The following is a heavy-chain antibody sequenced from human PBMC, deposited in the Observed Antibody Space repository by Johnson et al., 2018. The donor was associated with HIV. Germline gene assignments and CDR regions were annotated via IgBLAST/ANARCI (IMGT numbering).Heavy chain of an antibody. CDR3: AREGSSGWYGGGDALSAFDI. V-gene: IGHV3-30-3*01. CDR1: GFTFSSYA. Sequence: QEQLEESGGGVVQPGRSLRLSCAASGFTFSSYAMHWVRQAPGKGLEWVAAISYDGSNKYYADSVKGRFTISRDNSKNTLYLQMNSLRAEDTAVYSCAREGSSGWYGGGDALSAFDIWGQGTMVTVSA. D-gene: IGHD6-19*01. CDR2: ISYDGSNK. J-gene: IGHJ3*02.